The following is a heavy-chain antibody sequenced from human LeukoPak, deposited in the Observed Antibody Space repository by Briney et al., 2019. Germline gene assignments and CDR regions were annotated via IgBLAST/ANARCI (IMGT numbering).Heavy chain of an antibody. D-gene: IGHD1-7*01. J-gene: IGHJ6*02. CDR3: ARGPGITGTAPGMDV. CDR2: INAGTGNT. Sequence: ASVKVSCKASGYTFTSYAMNWVRQAPGHRLEWMGWINAGTGNTKYSQKFQGRVTITRDTSASTAYMELTSLRSEDTAVYYCARGPGITGTAPGMDVWGQGTTVTVSS. V-gene: IGHV1-3*01. CDR1: GYTFTSYA.